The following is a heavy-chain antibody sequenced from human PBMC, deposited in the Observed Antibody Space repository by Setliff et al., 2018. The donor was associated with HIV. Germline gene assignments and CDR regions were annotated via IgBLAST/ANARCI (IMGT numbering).Heavy chain of an antibody. V-gene: IGHV4-31*03. CDR3: ARVLGVRRDYYDSSALLRAAFDF. Sequence: SETLSLTCTVSGDSITSGGYSWCWIRQHPGKGLKWIGYISYGGITYYDPSLKSRLTMSVDTSNNQCSLKLSSATAADTAVYYCARVLGVRRDYYDSSALLRAAFDFWGQGTMVTVSS. CDR2: ISYGGIT. J-gene: IGHJ3*01. CDR1: GDSITSGGYS. D-gene: IGHD3-22*01.